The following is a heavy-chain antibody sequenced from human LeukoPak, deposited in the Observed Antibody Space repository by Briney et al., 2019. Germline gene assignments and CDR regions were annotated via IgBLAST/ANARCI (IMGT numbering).Heavy chain of an antibody. CDR2: IYYSGST. Sequence: SETLSLTCTVSGGSISSSSNYWGWIRQPPGKGLEWIGSIYYSGSTYYNPSLKSRVTISVDTSKNQFSLKLSSVTAADTAVYYCARASAMVAASFSGYYYYMDVWGKGTTVTVSS. V-gene: IGHV4-39*07. CDR3: ARASAMVAASFSGYYYYMDV. D-gene: IGHD2-15*01. J-gene: IGHJ6*03. CDR1: GGSISSSSNY.